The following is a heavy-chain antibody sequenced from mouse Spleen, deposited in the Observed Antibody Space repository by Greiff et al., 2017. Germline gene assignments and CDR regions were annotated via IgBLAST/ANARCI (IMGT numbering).Heavy chain of an antibody. CDR1: GYTFTSYT. J-gene: IGHJ2*01. CDR3: AKGDYYGY. D-gene: IGHD1-1*01. V-gene: IGHV1-4*01. Sequence: QVQLKQSGAELARPGASVKMSCKASGYTFTSYTMHWVKQRPGQGLEWIGHINPSSGYTKYNQKFKDKATLTADKSSSTAYMQLSSLTSEDSAVYYCAKGDYYGYWGQGTTLTVSS. CDR2: INPSSGYT.